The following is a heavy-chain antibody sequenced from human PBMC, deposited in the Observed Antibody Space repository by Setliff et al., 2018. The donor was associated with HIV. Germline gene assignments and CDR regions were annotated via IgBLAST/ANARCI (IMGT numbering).Heavy chain of an antibody. D-gene: IGHD2-2*01. CDR2: IYSSGST. CDR3: AREVRVVLPAAASGNYYYYYMDV. V-gene: IGHV4-4*07. CDR1: GGSISSYY. Sequence: SETLSLTCTVSGGSISSYYGSWIRQSVGKGLEWIGRIYSSGSTNYNPSLKSRVTMSVDTSKNQFSLRLSSVTAADTAVYYCAREVRVVLPAAASGNYYYYYMDVWGKGTTVTV. J-gene: IGHJ6*03.